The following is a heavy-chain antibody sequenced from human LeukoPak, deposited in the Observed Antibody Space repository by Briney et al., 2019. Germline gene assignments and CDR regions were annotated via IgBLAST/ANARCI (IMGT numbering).Heavy chain of an antibody. D-gene: IGHD1-26*01. J-gene: IGHJ4*02. V-gene: IGHV3-30*03. CDR3: ARGLAGATIGGY. CDR2: ISYAGSDK. Sequence: GGSLRLSCAASGFTFSSHGIHWVRQAPGKGLEWVAVISYAGSDKYYADSVKGRFTISRDNSKNTLFLQMNSLRAEDTAVYYCARGLAGATIGGYWGQGTLVTVSS. CDR1: GFTFSSHG.